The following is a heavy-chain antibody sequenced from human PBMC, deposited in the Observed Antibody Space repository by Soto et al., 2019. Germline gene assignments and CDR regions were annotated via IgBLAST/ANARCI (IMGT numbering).Heavy chain of an antibody. Sequence: ASVKVSCKASGGGTFNSFAISWLRQAPGQGLEWMGGIIPIFGTPNYAQKFQGRVTITADESTRTAYMELSGLTSEDTAVYYCAKEHSSSSGRFDPWGLGTLVTVSS. V-gene: IGHV1-69*13. D-gene: IGHD6-6*01. CDR3: AKEHSSSSGRFDP. J-gene: IGHJ5*02. CDR2: IIPIFGTP. CDR1: GGGTFNSFA.